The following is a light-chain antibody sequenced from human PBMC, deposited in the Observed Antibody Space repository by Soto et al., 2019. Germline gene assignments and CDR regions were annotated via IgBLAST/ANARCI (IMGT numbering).Light chain of an antibody. V-gene: IGKV3-15*01. CDR2: GAS. Sequence: EVLMTQSPATLSVSPGDRATLSCRASQTIASSLAWYQQKPGQAPRLLIYGASNRATGIPARFSGSGSGTEFTLTISSLQSEDFAVYYCQQYNNWPLTFGQGTKVDIK. J-gene: IGKJ1*01. CDR3: QQYNNWPLT. CDR1: QTIASS.